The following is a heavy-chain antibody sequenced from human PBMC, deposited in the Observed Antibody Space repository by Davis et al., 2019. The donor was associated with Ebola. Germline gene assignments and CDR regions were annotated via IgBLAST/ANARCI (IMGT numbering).Heavy chain of an antibody. CDR1: GFTFSSYA. CDR3: AKPQMYYDFWSGYQLYYFDY. V-gene: IGHV3-23*01. D-gene: IGHD3-3*01. Sequence: PGGSLRLSCAASGFTFSSYAMSWVRQAPGKGLEWVSAISGSGGSTYYADSVKGRFTISRDNSKNTLYLQMNSLRAEDTAVYYCAKPQMYYDFWSGYQLYYFDYWGQGTLVTVSS. CDR2: ISGSGGST. J-gene: IGHJ4*02.